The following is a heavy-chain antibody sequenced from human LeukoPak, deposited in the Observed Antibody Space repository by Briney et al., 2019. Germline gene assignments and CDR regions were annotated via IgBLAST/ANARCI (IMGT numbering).Heavy chain of an antibody. V-gene: IGHV1-24*01. CDR2: FDPEDGET. D-gene: IGHD2-2*02. CDR3: ATTRIVVPAAIGVPTEYWYFDL. J-gene: IGHJ2*01. Sequence: ASVKVSCKVSGYTLTEISMHWVRQAPGKGLEWMGGFDPEDGETIYAQKFQGRVTMTEDTSTDTAYMELSSLRSEDTAVYYCATTRIVVPAAIGVPTEYWYFDLWGRGTLVTVSS. CDR1: GYTLTEIS.